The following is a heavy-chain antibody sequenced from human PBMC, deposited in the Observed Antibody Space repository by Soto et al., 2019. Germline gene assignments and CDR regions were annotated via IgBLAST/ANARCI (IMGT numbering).Heavy chain of an antibody. CDR1: GYSISSGYY. V-gene: IGHV4-38-2*01. Sequence: PSETLSLTCVVSGYSISSGYYWGFIRQPPGKGLEWIASIFHSGSTYYNPSLKSRVTISVDTSKNQFSLKLSSVTAADTAVYYCARGLQYGGNSAYWGQGTLVTVSS. CDR3: ARGLQYGGNSAY. D-gene: IGHD2-21*02. J-gene: IGHJ4*02. CDR2: IFHSGST.